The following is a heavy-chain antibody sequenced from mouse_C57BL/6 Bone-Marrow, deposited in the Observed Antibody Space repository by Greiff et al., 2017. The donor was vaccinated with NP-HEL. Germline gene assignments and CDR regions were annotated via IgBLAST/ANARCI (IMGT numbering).Heavy chain of an antibody. Sequence: EVHLVESGGGLVKPGGSLKLSCAASGFTFSSYAMSWVRQTPEKRLEWVATISDGGSYTYYPDNVKGRFTISRDNAKNNLYLQMSHLKSEDTAMYYCARDPYYYGSSYHWYFDVWGTGTTVTVSS. D-gene: IGHD1-1*01. CDR2: ISDGGSYT. V-gene: IGHV5-4*01. CDR3: ARDPYYYGSSYHWYFDV. CDR1: GFTFSSYA. J-gene: IGHJ1*03.